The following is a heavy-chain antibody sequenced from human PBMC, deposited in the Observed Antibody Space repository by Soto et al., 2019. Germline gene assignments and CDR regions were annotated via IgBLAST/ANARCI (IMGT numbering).Heavy chain of an antibody. J-gene: IGHJ6*02. CDR2: IKQDGSEK. CDR1: GFTFSSYW. Sequence: EVQLVESGGGLVQPGGSLRLSCAASGFTFSSYWMSWVRQAPGKGLEWVANIKQDGSEKYYVDSVKGRFTISRDNAKNSLYLQMISLRAEDTAVYYCARDQLLHQYDYVWGSYPRNYYYGMDVWGQGTTVTVSS. D-gene: IGHD3-16*02. V-gene: IGHV3-7*05. CDR3: ARDQLLHQYDYVWGSYPRNYYYGMDV.